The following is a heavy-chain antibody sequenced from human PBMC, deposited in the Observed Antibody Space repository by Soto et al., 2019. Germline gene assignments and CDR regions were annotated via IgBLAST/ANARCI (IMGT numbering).Heavy chain of an antibody. J-gene: IGHJ6*02. CDR3: ARGEGCGGDCYGGTYYYYGMDV. Sequence: PSETLSLTCTVSGGSISSHYWSWIRQPPGKGLEWIGYIYYSGSTNYNPSLKSRVTISVDTSKNQFSLKLSSVTAADTAVYYCARGEGCGGDCYGGTYYYYGMDVWGQGTTVTVSS. V-gene: IGHV4-59*11. CDR2: IYYSGST. D-gene: IGHD2-21*02. CDR1: GGSISSHY.